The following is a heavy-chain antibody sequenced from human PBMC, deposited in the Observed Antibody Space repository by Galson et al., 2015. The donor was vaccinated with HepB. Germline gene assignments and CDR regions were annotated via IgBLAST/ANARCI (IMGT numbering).Heavy chain of an antibody. D-gene: IGHD6-13*01. CDR3: ARGPGYSSRWYYFDY. CDR1: GFTVSSNY. J-gene: IGHJ4*02. Sequence: SLRLSCAASGFTVSSNYMSWVRQAPGKGLEWVSVIYSGGTTYYADSVKGRFTISRDNSKNTLYLQMNSLRAEDTAVYYCARGPGYSSRWYYFDYWGQGTLVTVSS. V-gene: IGHV3-53*01. CDR2: IYSGGTT.